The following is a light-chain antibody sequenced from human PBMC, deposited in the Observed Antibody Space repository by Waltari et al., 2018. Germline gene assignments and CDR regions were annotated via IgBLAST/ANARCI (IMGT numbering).Light chain of an antibody. CDR3: LSYTSSITFV. V-gene: IGLV2-23*02. Sequence: QPALTQPASVSGSPGQSITLSCTGTSNDVGNSKHVCWYQQHPGKAPKLIISEVTERPSGVSDRFSGSKSGNTASLTISGLQAEDEADYYCLSYTSSITFVFGGGTK. CDR2: EVT. J-gene: IGLJ2*01. CDR1: SNDVGNSKH.